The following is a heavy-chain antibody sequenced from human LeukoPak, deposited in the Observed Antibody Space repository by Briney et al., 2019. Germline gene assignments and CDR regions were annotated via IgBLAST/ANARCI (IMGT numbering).Heavy chain of an antibody. D-gene: IGHD1-26*01. CDR1: GGSISSYY. Sequence: SETLSLTCTVSGGSISSYYWSWIRQPPGKGLEWIGHIYYSGSTKYNPSLKSRVAISVDTSKNQFSLKLSSVTAADTAVYYCARAFLTVGDALDIWGQGTMVTVSS. CDR3: ARAFLTVGDALDI. CDR2: IYYSGST. J-gene: IGHJ3*02. V-gene: IGHV4-59*01.